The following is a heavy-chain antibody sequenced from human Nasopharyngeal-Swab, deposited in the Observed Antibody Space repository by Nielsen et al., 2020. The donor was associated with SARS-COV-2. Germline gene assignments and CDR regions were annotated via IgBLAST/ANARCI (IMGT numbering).Heavy chain of an antibody. J-gene: IGHJ4*02. V-gene: IGHV3-48*04. Sequence: GASLKISCAASGFTFSSNSMNWVRQAPGRGLEWVSFISSSGSIIYNADSVKGRFTISRDNAKNSLYLQMNSLRAEDTAVYYCARDRPGVATSGEFDYWGQGTLVTVSS. D-gene: IGHD6-13*01. CDR3: ARDRPGVATSGEFDY. CDR2: ISSSGSII. CDR1: GFTFSSNS.